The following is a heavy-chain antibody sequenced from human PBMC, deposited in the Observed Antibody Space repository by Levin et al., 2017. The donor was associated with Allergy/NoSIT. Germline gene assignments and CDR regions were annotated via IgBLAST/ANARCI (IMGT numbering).Heavy chain of an antibody. CDR2: IVVGSGNT. J-gene: IGHJ3*02. CDR1: GFTFTSSA. CDR3: AAGLIQGGYIGAFDI. D-gene: IGHD5-18*01. Sequence: KISCKASGFTFTSSAMQWVRQARGQRLEWIGWIVVGSGNTNYAQKFQERVTITRDMSTSTAYMELSSLRSEDTAVYYCAAGLIQGGYIGAFDIWGQGTMVTVSS. V-gene: IGHV1-58*02.